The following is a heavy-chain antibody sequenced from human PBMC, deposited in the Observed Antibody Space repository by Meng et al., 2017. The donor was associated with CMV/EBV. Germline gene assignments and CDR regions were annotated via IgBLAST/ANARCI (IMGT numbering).Heavy chain of an antibody. CDR2: MKPNSGNT. J-gene: IGHJ6*02. V-gene: IGHV1-8*01. CDR3: AREGRGYSYGYYYYYGMDV. CDR1: GYTFTSYD. Sequence: ASVKVSCKASGYTFTSYDINWVRQATGQGLEWMGWMKPNSGNTGYAQKFQGRVTMTRNTSISTAYMELSSLRSEDTAVYYCAREGRGYSYGYYYYYGMDVWGQGTTVTVSS. D-gene: IGHD5-18*01.